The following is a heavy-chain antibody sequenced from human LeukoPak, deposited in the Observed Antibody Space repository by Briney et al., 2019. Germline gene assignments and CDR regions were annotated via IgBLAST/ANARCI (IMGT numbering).Heavy chain of an antibody. V-gene: IGHV4-39*01. D-gene: IGHD2/OR15-2a*01. CDR2: IYYSGDS. Sequence: SGPTLVKPSETLSLTCTVSGDSISSTNYYWGWIRQPPGKGLEWIGTIYYSGDSYYNPSLKSRASISVDTSKNRFSLSVNSVTAADTAVYFCARHENIIMVPTAHAFDYWGQGALVTVSS. CDR3: ARHENIIMVPTAHAFDY. CDR1: GDSISSTNYY. J-gene: IGHJ4*02.